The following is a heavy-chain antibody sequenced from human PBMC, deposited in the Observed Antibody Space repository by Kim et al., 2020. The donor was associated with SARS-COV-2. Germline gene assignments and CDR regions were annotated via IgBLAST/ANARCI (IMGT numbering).Heavy chain of an antibody. Sequence: GGSLRLSCAASGFTFSSYSMNWVRQAPGKGLEWVSYISSSSSTIYYADSVKGRFTISRDNAKNSLYLQMNSLRAEDTAVYYCARNKGYFDYWGQGTLVTVSS. V-gene: IGHV3-48*04. CDR3: ARNKGYFDY. CDR1: GFTFSSYS. CDR2: ISSSSSTI. J-gene: IGHJ4*02.